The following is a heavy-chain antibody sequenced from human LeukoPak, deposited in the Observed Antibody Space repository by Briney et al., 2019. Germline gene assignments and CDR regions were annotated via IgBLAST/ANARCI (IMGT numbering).Heavy chain of an antibody. CDR3: ARDNSVGDIAWWFDP. J-gene: IGHJ5*02. V-gene: IGHV1-46*01. D-gene: IGHD3-16*02. CDR2: INPGGGST. Sequence: GASVKVSCKASGYTFTSYYMHWVRQAPGQGLEWMGIINPGGGSTSYAQKFQGRVTMTRDMSTSTVYMELSSLRSEDTAVYYCARDNSVGDIAWWFDPWGQGTLVTVSS. CDR1: GYTFTSYY.